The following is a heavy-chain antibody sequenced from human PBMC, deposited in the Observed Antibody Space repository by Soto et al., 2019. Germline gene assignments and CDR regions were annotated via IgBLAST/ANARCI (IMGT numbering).Heavy chain of an antibody. CDR2: ISSSSSYI. V-gene: IGHV3-21*01. Sequence: GGSLRLSCAASGFTFSSYSMNWVRQAPGKGLEWVSSISSSSSYIYYADSVKGRFTISRDNAKNSLYLQMNSLRAEDTAVYYCARGRYCSGGSCYAAAFDIWGHGAMVTVSS. CDR1: GFTFSSYS. J-gene: IGHJ3*02. CDR3: ARGRYCSGGSCYAAAFDI. D-gene: IGHD2-15*01.